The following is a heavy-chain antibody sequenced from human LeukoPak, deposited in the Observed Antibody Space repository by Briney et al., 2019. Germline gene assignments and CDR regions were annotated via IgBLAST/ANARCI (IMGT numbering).Heavy chain of an antibody. J-gene: IGHJ4*02. Sequence: PSETLSLTCTVSGGSISSSSYYWGWIRQPPGKGLEWIGSIYYSGSTYYNPSLKSRVTISVDTSKNQFSLKLSSVTAADTAVYYCARLSSLMCSDYWGQGTLVTVSS. CDR1: GGSISSSSYY. CDR3: ARLSSLMCSDY. CDR2: IYYSGST. V-gene: IGHV4-39*01. D-gene: IGHD3-10*02.